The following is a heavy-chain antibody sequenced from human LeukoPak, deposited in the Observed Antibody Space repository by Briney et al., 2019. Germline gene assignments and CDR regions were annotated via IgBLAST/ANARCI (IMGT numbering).Heavy chain of an antibody. V-gene: IGHV3-23*01. CDR2: ISAGGGST. CDR1: GFTFNNHA. J-gene: IGHJ4*02. D-gene: IGHD3-10*01. CDR3: AKAATFYYGSDL. Sequence: GGSLRLSCVVSGFTFNNHAVSWVRQAPGKGLEWVSGISAGGGSTYYADSVKGRFTISRDNSKNTLYLQMNRLRAEDTALYYCAKAATFYYGSDLWGQGILVAVSS.